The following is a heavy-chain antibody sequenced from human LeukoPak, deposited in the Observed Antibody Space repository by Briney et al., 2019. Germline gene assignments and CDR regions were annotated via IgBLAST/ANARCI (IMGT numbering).Heavy chain of an antibody. D-gene: IGHD2/OR15-2a*01. CDR3: AREGNGLLSKDFDY. CDR1: GFTFTDYY. CDR2: IGPHRSTT. V-gene: IGHV1-2*02. Sequence: ASMKVSCKCSGFTFTDYYIHWVRQAPGQGLEWMGYIGPHRSTTSSPQEFQGGVTMTRDTSMSTAYMELTRLTSDDTAVYYCAREGNGLLSKDFDYWGQGTLVTVSS. J-gene: IGHJ4*02.